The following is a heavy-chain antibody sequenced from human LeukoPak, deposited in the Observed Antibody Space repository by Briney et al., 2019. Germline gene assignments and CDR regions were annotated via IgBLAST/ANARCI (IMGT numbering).Heavy chain of an antibody. CDR3: ARADGDI. J-gene: IGHJ3*02. V-gene: IGHV4-59*01. CDR2: IYYSGST. CDR1: GGSISSYY. Sequence: SETLSLTCTVSGGSISSYYWSWLRQPPGKGLEWIGYIYYSGSTNYNPSLKSRVTISVDTSKDQFSLKLSSVTAADTAVYYCARADGDIWGQGTMVTVSS.